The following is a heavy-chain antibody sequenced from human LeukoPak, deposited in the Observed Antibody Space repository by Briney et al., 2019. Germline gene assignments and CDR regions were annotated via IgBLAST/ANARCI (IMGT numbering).Heavy chain of an antibody. CDR2: ISGSGGST. D-gene: IGHD1-26*01. V-gene: IGHV3-23*01. CDR3: AKDREGVGASRLYYFDY. Sequence: GGSLRLSCAASGFTFSSYAMSWVRQAPGKGLEWVSAISGSGGSTYYADSVKGRFTISRDNSKNTLYLQMNSLRAEDTAVYYCAKDREGVGASRLYYFDYWGQGTLVTVSS. J-gene: IGHJ4*02. CDR1: GFTFSSYA.